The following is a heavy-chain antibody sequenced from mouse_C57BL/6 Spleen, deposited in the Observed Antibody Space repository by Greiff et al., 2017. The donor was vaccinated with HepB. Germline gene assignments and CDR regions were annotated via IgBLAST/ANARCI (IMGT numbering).Heavy chain of an antibody. V-gene: IGHV14-4*01. Sequence: EVQLQQSGAELVRPGASVKLSCTASGFNIKDDYMHWVKQRPEQGLEWIGWIDTENGDTEYASKFQGKATITADTSSNTAYLQLSSLTSEDTAVYYCTTGDYGSSTGYFDVWGTRTTVTVSS. D-gene: IGHD1-1*01. CDR2: IDTENGDT. CDR3: TTGDYGSSTGYFDV. J-gene: IGHJ1*03. CDR1: GFNIKDDY.